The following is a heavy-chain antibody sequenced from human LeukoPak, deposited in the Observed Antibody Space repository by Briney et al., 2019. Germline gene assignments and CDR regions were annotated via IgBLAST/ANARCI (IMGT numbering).Heavy chain of an antibody. J-gene: IGHJ5*02. CDR1: GGSISSSSYY. CDR2: IYYSGST. V-gene: IGHV4-39*07. Sequence: SETLSLTCTVSGGSISSSSYYWGWIRQPPGKGLEWIGSIYYSGSTYYNPSLKSRVTISVDTSKNQFSLKLSSVTAADTAVYYCASENYGAPGRSGWFDPWGQGTLVTVSS. D-gene: IGHD4-17*01. CDR3: ASENYGAPGRSGWFDP.